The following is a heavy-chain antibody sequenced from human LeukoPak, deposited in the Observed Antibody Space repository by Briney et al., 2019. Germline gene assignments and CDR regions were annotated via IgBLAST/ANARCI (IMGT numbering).Heavy chain of an antibody. J-gene: IGHJ3*02. CDR1: GFGLSVLS. D-gene: IGHD1-26*01. CDR3: ARQSGSYYSAFDI. Sequence: AASVKVSCKISGFGLSVLSIHWMRQAPGQGLEWMGRIIPILGIANYAQKFQGRVTITADKSTSTAYMELSSLRSEDTAVYYCARQSGSYYSAFDIWGQGTMVTVSS. CDR2: IIPILGIA. V-gene: IGHV1-69*02.